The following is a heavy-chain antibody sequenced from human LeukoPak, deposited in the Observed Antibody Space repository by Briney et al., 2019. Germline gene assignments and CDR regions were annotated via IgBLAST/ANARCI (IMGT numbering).Heavy chain of an antibody. CDR1: GFTFSSYE. CDR2: ISSSGSTI. Sequence: GGSLRLSCAASGFTFSSYEMNWVRQAPGKGLEGVSYISSSGSTIYYADSVKCRFTSSRDNAENSLYLQMNSLRAEDTAVYYCAELGITMNGGVWGKGTTVTISS. V-gene: IGHV3-48*03. J-gene: IGHJ6*04. CDR3: AELGITMNGGV. D-gene: IGHD3-10*02.